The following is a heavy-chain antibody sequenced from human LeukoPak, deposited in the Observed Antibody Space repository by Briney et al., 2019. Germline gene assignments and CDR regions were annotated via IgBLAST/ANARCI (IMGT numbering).Heavy chain of an antibody. CDR1: GYTFTGYY. CDR2: INPNSGGT. V-gene: IGHV1-2*02. D-gene: IGHD2-15*01. CDR3: ARVPRVAATFWFDP. J-gene: IGHJ5*02. Sequence: GASVKVSCTASGYTFTGYYMHWVRQAPGQGLEWMGWINPNSGGTNYAQKFQGRVTMTRDTSISTAYMELSRLTSNDTAVYYCARVPRVAATFWFDPWGQGTLVTVSS.